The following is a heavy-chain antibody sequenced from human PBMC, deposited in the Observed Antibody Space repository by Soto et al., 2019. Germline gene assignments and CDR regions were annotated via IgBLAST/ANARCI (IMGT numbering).Heavy chain of an antibody. V-gene: IGHV4-34*01. CDR3: ARGIVGATTTNWFDP. CDR1: GGSFSGYY. J-gene: IGHJ5*02. CDR2: INHSGST. Sequence: QVQLQQWGAGLLKPSETLSLTCAVYGGSFSGYYWSWIRQPPGKGLEWIGEINHSGSTNYNPSLTSRVTISVDTSKNQFSLKLSSVTAADTAVYYCARGIVGATTTNWFDPWGQGTLVTVSS. D-gene: IGHD1-26*01.